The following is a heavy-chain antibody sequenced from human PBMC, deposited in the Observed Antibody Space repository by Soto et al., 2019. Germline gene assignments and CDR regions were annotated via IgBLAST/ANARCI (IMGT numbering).Heavy chain of an antibody. Sequence: SETLSLTCTVSGGSISSSSYYWGWIRQPPGKGLEWIGSIYYSGSTYYNPSLKSRVTISVDTSKNQFSLKLSSVTAADTAVYYCARLANGDYDPLWWFDPWGQGTLVTVSS. J-gene: IGHJ5*02. D-gene: IGHD4-17*01. CDR3: ARLANGDYDPLWWFDP. CDR2: IYYSGST. CDR1: GGSISSSSYY. V-gene: IGHV4-39*01.